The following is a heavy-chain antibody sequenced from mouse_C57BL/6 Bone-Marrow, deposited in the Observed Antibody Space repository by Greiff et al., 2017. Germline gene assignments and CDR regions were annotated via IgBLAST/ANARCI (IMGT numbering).Heavy chain of an antibody. D-gene: IGHD2-3*01. J-gene: IGHJ1*03. Sequence: QVQLQQSGHGLVAPSQSLSITCTVSGFSLTSSGVDWVRQPPGKGLEWLGVIWGGGSTHYNSALMSSLSISQDTSKSKVFLKMISLQTDDTAMYYCSKHGEDGLHWYFAVWGTGTTVTVSS. V-gene: IGHV2-9*01. CDR2: IWGGGST. CDR3: SKHGEDGLHWYFAV. CDR1: GFSLTSSG.